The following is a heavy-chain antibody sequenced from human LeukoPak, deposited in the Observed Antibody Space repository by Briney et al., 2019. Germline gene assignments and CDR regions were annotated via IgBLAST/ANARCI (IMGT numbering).Heavy chain of an antibody. J-gene: IGHJ1*01. CDR2: ISYDGSNK. D-gene: IGHD6-13*01. CDR1: GFTFSSYA. CDR3: SKGTPGIAAAGTGYFQH. V-gene: IGHV3-30-3*01. Sequence: GGSLRLSCAASGFTFSSYAMHWVRQAPGKGLEWVAVISYDGSNKYYADSVKGRFTISRDNSKNTLYLQMNSLRAEDTAVYYCSKGTPGIAAAGTGYFQHWGQGTLVTVSS.